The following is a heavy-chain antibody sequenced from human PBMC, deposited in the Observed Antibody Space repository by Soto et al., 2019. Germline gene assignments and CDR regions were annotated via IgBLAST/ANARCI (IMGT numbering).Heavy chain of an antibody. Sequence: GGSLRLSCAASGFTFSSYSMNWVRQAPGKGLEWVSSISSSSSYIYYADSVKGRFTISRDNAKNSLYLQMNSLRAEDTAVYYCARDRPCYYGSGSYYSGMDVWGQGTTVTVSS. CDR3: ARDRPCYYGSGSYYSGMDV. D-gene: IGHD3-10*01. CDR2: ISSSSSYI. J-gene: IGHJ6*02. V-gene: IGHV3-21*01. CDR1: GFTFSSYS.